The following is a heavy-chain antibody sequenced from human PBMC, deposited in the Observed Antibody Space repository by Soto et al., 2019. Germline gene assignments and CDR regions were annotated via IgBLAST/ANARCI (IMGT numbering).Heavy chain of an antibody. V-gene: IGHV1-18*01. D-gene: IGHD3-3*01. CDR2: ISAYNGNT. CDR1: GYTFTSYD. J-gene: IGHJ5*02. Sequence: GASVKVSCKASGYTFTSYDISWVRQAPGQGLEWMGWISAYNGNTNYAQKLQGRVTMTTDTSTSTAYMELRSLRSDDTAVYYCARDKDDSPVNWFDPWGQGTLVTVSS. CDR3: ARDKDDSPVNWFDP.